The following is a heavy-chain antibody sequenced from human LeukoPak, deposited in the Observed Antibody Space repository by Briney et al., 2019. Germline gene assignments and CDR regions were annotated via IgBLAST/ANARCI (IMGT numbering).Heavy chain of an antibody. CDR3: AKGRVGTNGVLEH. J-gene: IGHJ1*01. Sequence: PGGSLRLSCAASGLTFSEYVMSWVRQVPGMGLEWVSTIGVSGGSTNYADSVRGRFTISRDNSKNTLYLQINSLRADDTAVYYCAKGRVGTNGVLEHWGQGTLVTVSS. D-gene: IGHD1-26*01. CDR1: GLTFSEYV. V-gene: IGHV3-23*01. CDR2: IGVSGGST.